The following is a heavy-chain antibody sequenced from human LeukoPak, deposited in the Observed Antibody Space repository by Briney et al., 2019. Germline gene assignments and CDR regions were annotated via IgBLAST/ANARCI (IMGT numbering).Heavy chain of an antibody. D-gene: IGHD3-16*01. V-gene: IGHV3-7*04. J-gene: IGHJ5*02. CDR1: GFIFCNYW. CDR2: IKQDGSEK. Sequence: PGGSLRLSCSASGFIFCNYWMTWVRQAPGKGLEWVANIKQDGSEKYYVDSVKGRFTISRDNAKKSLYLQMNSLRAEDTAVYFCARDMIILQSWGQGTLVTVSS. CDR3: ARDMIILQS.